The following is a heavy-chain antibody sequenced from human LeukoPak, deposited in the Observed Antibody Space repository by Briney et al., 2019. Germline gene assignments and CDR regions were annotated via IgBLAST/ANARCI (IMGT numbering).Heavy chain of an antibody. V-gene: IGHV4-39*07. D-gene: IGHD6-19*01. J-gene: IGHJ5*02. Sequence: SETLSLTCTVSGGSISSSSYYWGWIRQPPGKGLEWIGSIYYSGSTYYNPSLKSRVTISVDTSKNQFSLKLSSVTAADTAVYYCARPHPAAVAGMVTWFDPWGQGTLVTVSS. CDR2: IYYSGST. CDR3: ARPHPAAVAGMVTWFDP. CDR1: GGSISSSSYY.